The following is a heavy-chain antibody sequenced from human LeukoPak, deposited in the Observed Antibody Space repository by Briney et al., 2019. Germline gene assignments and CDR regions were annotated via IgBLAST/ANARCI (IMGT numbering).Heavy chain of an antibody. CDR2: IRYDGSNK. CDR1: GFTFSSYG. D-gene: IGHD3-3*01. V-gene: IGHV3-30*02. J-gene: IGHJ3*02. CDR3: TTDPPLLHGRIYYDFWRPIGDDASDI. Sequence: GGSLRLSCAASGFTFSSYGMHWVRQAPGKGLEWVAFIRYDGSNKYYADSVKGRFTISRDNSKNTLYLQMNSLKTEDTAVYYCTTDPPLLHGRIYYDFWRPIGDDASDIWGQGTMVTVSS.